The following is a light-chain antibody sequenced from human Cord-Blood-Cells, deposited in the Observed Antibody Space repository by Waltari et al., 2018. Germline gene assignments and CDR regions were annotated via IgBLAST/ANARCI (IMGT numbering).Light chain of an antibody. J-gene: IGKJ4*01. V-gene: IGKV1-39*01. CDR2: AAS. CDR3: KQSYSTPPT. Sequence: DILMTQTPSSLSASVGHRFTITCRASQSISSYLNWYQEKPGKAPKLLIYAASSLQSGVPSRFSGSGSGTDFTLTISRLQPEDFATYYCKQSYSTPPTFGGGTKVEIK. CDR1: QSISSY.